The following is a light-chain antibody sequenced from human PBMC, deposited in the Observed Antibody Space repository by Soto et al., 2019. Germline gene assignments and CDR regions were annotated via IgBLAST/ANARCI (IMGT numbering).Light chain of an antibody. J-gene: IGKJ1*01. Sequence: DIQMTQSPYSLSASVGDRVTITCRASQVIRNDLSWYQQKPRKAPERLIYGASSLQSGVPSRFSGRGSGTEFTLTISSLQPEDFATYYCLQHKSYPWTFGQGTKVEIK. CDR2: GAS. CDR3: LQHKSYPWT. CDR1: QVIRND. V-gene: IGKV1-17*01.